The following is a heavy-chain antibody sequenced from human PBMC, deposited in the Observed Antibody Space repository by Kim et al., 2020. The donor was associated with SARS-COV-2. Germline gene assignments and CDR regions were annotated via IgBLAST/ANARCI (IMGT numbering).Heavy chain of an antibody. D-gene: IGHD6-19*01. Sequence: YADSVKGRFTISRDNSRNTLYLQMNGLRAEDTAVYYCARDVYSSGWYNYWGQGTLVTVSS. V-gene: IGHV3-66*01. CDR3: ARDVYSSGWYNY. J-gene: IGHJ4*02.